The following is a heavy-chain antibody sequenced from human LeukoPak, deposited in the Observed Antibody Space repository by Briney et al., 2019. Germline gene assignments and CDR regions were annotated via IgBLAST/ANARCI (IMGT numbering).Heavy chain of an antibody. Sequence: SVKVSCKASGGTFSSYAISWVRQAPGQGLEWMGGIIPIFGTANYAQKFQGRVTITTDESTSTAYMELSSLRSEDTAVYYCASGYSNYEEYPYMDVWGKGTTVTVSS. CDR3: ASGYSNYEEYPYMDV. D-gene: IGHD4-11*01. V-gene: IGHV1-69*05. J-gene: IGHJ6*03. CDR2: IIPIFGTA. CDR1: GGTFSSYA.